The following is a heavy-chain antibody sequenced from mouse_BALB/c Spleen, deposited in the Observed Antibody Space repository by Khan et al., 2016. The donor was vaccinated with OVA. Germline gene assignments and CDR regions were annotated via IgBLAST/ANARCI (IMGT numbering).Heavy chain of an antibody. CDR1: GFTFTDYY. CDR3: ARGTVVDVYWYFDG. V-gene: IGHV7-3*02. J-gene: IGHJ1*01. D-gene: IGHD1-1*01. Sequence: EVELVESGGGLVQPGGSLRLSCATSGFTFTDYYMSWVRQPPGKSLEWLGFIRNKAKGYTTEYSAPVKGRFTISRDNSPSIVYLQVNTLRAEDSATYYCARGTVVDVYWYFDGWGAGTTVTVSS. CDR2: IRNKAKGYTT.